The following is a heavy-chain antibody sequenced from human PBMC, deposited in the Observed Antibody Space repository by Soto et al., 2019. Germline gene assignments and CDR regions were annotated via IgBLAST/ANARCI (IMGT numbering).Heavy chain of an antibody. CDR1: GFTFSSYS. CDR2: ISSSSSYI. D-gene: IGHD4-4*01. CDR3: ARAATVIIYYYYGMDV. Sequence: PGGSLRLSCAASGFTFSSYSMNWVRQAPGKGLEWVSSISSSSSYIYYADSVKGRFTISRDNAKNSLYLQMNSLRAEDTAVYYCARAATVIIYYYYGMDVWGQGTTVTVS. V-gene: IGHV3-21*01. J-gene: IGHJ6*02.